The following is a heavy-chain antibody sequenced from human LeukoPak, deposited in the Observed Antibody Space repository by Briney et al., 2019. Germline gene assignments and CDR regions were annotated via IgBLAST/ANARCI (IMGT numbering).Heavy chain of an antibody. Sequence: GGSLRLSCAASGFTFSNYGMNWVRQAPGKGLEWVSAISGSGGSTYYADSVKGRFTISRDNSKNTLYLQMNSLRAEDTAVYYCAKDLTMVRGVIKYWGQGTLVTVSS. J-gene: IGHJ4*02. V-gene: IGHV3-23*01. D-gene: IGHD3-10*01. CDR2: ISGSGGST. CDR3: AKDLTMVRGVIKY. CDR1: GFTFSNYG.